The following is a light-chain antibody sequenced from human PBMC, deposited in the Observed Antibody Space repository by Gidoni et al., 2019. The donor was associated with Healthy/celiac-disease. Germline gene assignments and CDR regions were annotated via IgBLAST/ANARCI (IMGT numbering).Light chain of an antibody. CDR2: GAS. V-gene: IGKV3-15*01. J-gene: IGKJ1*01. CDR1: QSVSST. CDR3: QQYNNWPRT. Sequence: EIVMTQSTATLSVSPGERAHLSCRASQSVSSTLAWYQQKPGQAPRLLIYGASTRATGIPARFSGSGSGTEFTLTISSLQSEDFAVYYCQQYNNWPRTFGQGTKVEIK.